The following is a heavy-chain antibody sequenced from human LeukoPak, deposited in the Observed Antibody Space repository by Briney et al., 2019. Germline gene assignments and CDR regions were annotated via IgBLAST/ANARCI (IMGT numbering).Heavy chain of an antibody. V-gene: IGHV3-74*01. D-gene: IGHD5-12*01. CDR3: ARGYDGGYGHDY. CDR1: GFTLSSYW. Sequence: GGPLRLSCAASGFTLSSYWMHWVRQARGMGLVWVSRISSDGSLTNYADSVKGRFTISRDNAKNTVYLQMNSLRAEDMAVYYCARGYDGGYGHDYWGQGTLVTVSS. CDR2: ISSDGSLT. J-gene: IGHJ4*02.